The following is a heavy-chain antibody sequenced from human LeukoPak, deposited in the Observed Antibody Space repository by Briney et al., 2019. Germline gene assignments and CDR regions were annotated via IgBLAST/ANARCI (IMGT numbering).Heavy chain of an antibody. CDR3: ARGGGLSRDGYTGPFDY. J-gene: IGHJ4*02. V-gene: IGHV3-30-3*01. D-gene: IGHD5-24*01. Sequence: GRSLRLSCAASGFTFSSYAMHWVRQAPGKGLEWVAVISYDGSNKYYADSVKGRFTISRDNSKNTLYLQMNSLRAEDTAVYYCARGGGLSRDGYTGPFDYWGQGTLVTVSS. CDR1: GFTFSSYA. CDR2: ISYDGSNK.